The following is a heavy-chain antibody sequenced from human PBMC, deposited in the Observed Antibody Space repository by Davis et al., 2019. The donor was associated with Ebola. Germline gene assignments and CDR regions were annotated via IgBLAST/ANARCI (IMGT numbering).Heavy chain of an antibody. CDR3: ARDYSYGYYYYGMDV. CDR2: ISGSGGST. D-gene: IGHD5-18*01. Sequence: GESLKISCAASGFTFSSYAMSWVRQAPGKGLEWVSAISGSGGSTYYADSVKGRFTISRDNSKNTLYLQMNSLRAEDTAVYYCARDYSYGYYYYGMDVWGQGTTVTVSS. CDR1: GFTFSSYA. J-gene: IGHJ6*02. V-gene: IGHV3-23*01.